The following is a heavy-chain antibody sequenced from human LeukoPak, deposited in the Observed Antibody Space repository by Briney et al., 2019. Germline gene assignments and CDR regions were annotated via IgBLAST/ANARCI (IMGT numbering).Heavy chain of an antibody. D-gene: IGHD6-13*01. Sequence: GGSLRLSCAASGFTFSSYWMSWVRQAPGKGLERVANIKQDGSEKYYVDSVKGRFTISRDNAKNSLYLQMNSLRAEDTAVYYCARDGYSSSWSKDYYYYYMDVWGKGTTVTVSS. V-gene: IGHV3-7*01. CDR2: IKQDGSEK. CDR3: ARDGYSSSWSKDYYYYYMDV. J-gene: IGHJ6*03. CDR1: GFTFSSYW.